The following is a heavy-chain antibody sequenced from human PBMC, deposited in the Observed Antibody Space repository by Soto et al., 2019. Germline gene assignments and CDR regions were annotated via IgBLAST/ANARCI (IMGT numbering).Heavy chain of an antibody. Sequence: GGSLRLSCAASGFTFTTAWINWVRQAPGKGLEWVASISSSSSYIYYADSVKGRFTISRDNAKNSLYLQMNSLRAEDTAVYYCARGRYYYDGAGPDAFDIWGQGTMVTVSS. CDR3: ARGRYYYDGAGPDAFDI. D-gene: IGHD3-22*01. CDR2: ISSSSSYI. CDR1: GFTFTTAW. V-gene: IGHV3-21*01. J-gene: IGHJ3*02.